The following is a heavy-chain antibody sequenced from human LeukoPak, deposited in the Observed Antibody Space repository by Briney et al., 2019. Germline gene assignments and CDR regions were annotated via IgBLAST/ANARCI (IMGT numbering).Heavy chain of an antibody. J-gene: IGHJ4*02. D-gene: IGHD1-26*01. CDR1: GVTFSSYW. CDR2: IKQDGSEK. V-gene: IGHV3-7*01. Sequence: PGGSLRLSCAASGVTFSSYWMSWVRQAPGKGLEWVANIKQDGSEKYYVDSVKGRFTISRDNAKNSLYLQMNSLRAEDTAVYYCAREKVGATTFDYWGQGTLVTVSS. CDR3: AREKVGATTFDY.